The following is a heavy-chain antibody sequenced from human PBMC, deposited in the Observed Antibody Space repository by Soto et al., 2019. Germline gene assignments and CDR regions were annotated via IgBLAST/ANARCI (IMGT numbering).Heavy chain of an antibody. CDR3: ARASVGPPGGGSWIMPFDF. CDR2: IYPGGST. J-gene: IGHJ4*02. V-gene: IGHV4-4*07. D-gene: IGHD2-15*01. CDR1: GGSISNYY. Sequence: GTLSLTCSVSGGSISNYYWRWIRQSAGKGLEWIGRIYPGGSTNYNPSLKSRVTMSVDTSKNQFSLRLTSVTAADTAVYYCARASVGPPGGGSWIMPFDFWGQGTRVTVSS.